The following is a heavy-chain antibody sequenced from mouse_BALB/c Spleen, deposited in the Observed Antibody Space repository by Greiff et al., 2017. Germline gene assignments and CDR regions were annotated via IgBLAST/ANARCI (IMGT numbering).Heavy chain of an antibody. V-gene: IGHV14-3*02. CDR1: GFNIKDTY. CDR2: IDPANGNT. CDR3: ARGEYAMDY. J-gene: IGHJ4*01. Sequence: EVKLMESGAELVKPGASVKLSCTASGFNIKDTYMHWVKQRPEQGLEWIGRIDPANGNTKYDPKFQGKATITADTSSNTAYLQLSSLTSEDTAVYYCARGEYAMDYWGQGTSVTVSS.